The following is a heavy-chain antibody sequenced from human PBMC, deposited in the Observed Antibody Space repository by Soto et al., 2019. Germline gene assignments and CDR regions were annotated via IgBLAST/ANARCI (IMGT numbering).Heavy chain of an antibody. CDR1: GFTVSGNY. CDR2: IYNGGGT. Sequence: EVQLVETGGGLIQPGGSLRLSCAASGFTVSGNYMSWVRQAPGKGLEWVSGIYNGGGTYYAESVKGRFTISRDNTKNTLYLQMDNHSAEDTAVYYCASTRGSCYDYWGQGTLVTVSS. V-gene: IGHV3-53*02. J-gene: IGHJ4*02. CDR3: ASTRGSCYDY. D-gene: IGHD2-15*01.